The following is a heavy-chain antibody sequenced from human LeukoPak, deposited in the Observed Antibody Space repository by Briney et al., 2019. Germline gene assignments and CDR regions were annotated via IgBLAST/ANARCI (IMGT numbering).Heavy chain of an antibody. CDR1: GFSFTYFW. CDR2: ISGSGGST. CDR3: AKDNLLLGV. D-gene: IGHD2-15*01. Sequence: GSLRLSCAASGFSFTYFWMTWVRQAPGKGLEWVSAISGSGGSTYYADSVKGRFTISRDNSKNTLYLQMNSLRAEDTAVYYCAKDNLLLGVWGKGTTVTISS. V-gene: IGHV3-23*01. J-gene: IGHJ6*04.